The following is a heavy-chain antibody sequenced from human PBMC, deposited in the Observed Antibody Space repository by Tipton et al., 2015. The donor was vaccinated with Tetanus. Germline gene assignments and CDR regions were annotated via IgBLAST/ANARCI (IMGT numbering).Heavy chain of an antibody. D-gene: IGHD2/OR15-2a*01. Sequence: TLSLTCNVSGDSINSGDYYWSWIRQPPGKGLEWIGYIYYSGNTYYNPSLKSRVTISIDTSKNQFSLRLSSVTAADTAVYYCSSSPGNHYLAFFDYWGRGTLVTVSS. CDR1: GDSINSGDYY. V-gene: IGHV4-30-4*01. CDR3: SSSPGNHYLAFFDY. CDR2: IYYSGNT. J-gene: IGHJ4*02.